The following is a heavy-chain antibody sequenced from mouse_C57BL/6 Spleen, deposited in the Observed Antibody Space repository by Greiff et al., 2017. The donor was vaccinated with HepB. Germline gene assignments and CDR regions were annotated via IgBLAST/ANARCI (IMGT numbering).Heavy chain of an antibody. V-gene: IGHV14-4*01. D-gene: IGHD2-1*01. CDR3: TRGGNSYFDY. J-gene: IGHJ2*01. CDR2: IDPENGDT. CDR1: GFNIKDDY. Sequence: VQLQQSGAELVRPGASVKLSCTASGFNIKDDYMHWVKQRPEQGLEWIGWIDPENGDTEYASKFQGKATITADTSSNTAYLQLSSLTSEDTAVYYCTRGGNSYFDYWGQGTTLTVSS.